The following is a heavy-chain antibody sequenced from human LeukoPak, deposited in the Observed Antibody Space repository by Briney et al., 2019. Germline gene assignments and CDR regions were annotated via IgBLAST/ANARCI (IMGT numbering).Heavy chain of an antibody. V-gene: IGHV3-23*01. Sequence: GGSLRLSCAASGFTFSSYAMNWVRQAPGKGLEWVSASGSGGSTYYADSVKGRFTISRDNAKNSLYLQMNSLRAEDTAVYYCARLYSYGPDYWGQGTLVTVSS. J-gene: IGHJ4*02. CDR1: GFTFSSYA. CDR2: SGSGGST. CDR3: ARLYSYGPDY. D-gene: IGHD5-18*01.